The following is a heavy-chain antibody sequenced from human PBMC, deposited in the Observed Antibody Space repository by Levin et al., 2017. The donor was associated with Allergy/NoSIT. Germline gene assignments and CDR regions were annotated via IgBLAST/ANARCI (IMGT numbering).Heavy chain of an antibody. Sequence: GESLKISCAASGFTFSSYGMHWVRQAPGKGLEWVAVISYDGSNKYYADSVRGRFTISRDNSKNTLYLQMNSLRAEDTAVYYCAKDMSEGKPQAFDYWGQGTLVTVSS. CDR2: ISYDGSNK. D-gene: IGHD3-10*02. J-gene: IGHJ4*02. CDR3: AKDMSEGKPQAFDY. V-gene: IGHV3-30*18. CDR1: GFTFSSYG.